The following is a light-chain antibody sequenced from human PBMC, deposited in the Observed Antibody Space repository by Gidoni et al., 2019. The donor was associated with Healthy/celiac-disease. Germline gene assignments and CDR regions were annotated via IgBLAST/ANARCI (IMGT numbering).Light chain of an antibody. CDR1: QSISSY. V-gene: IGKV1-39*01. J-gene: IGKJ2*01. CDR3: QQSHSTLMYT. Sequence: DIQMTQSPSSPSASVGDRVTITCRASQSISSYLNWYQQKPGKAPKLLIYAASSLQSGVPSRFSGSGSGTDFTLTISSLQPEDFATYYCQQSHSTLMYTFGQGTKLEIK. CDR2: AAS.